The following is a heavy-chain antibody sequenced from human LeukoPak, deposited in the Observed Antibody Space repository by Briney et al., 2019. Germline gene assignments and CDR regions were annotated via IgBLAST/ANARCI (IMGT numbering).Heavy chain of an antibody. Sequence: SETLSLTCTVYGGSFSGYYWSWIRQPPGKGLEWIGEINHSGSTNYNPSLKSRVTISVDTSKNQFSLKLSSVTAADTAVYYCARDHPKFYYGSGRFGWFDPWGQGTLVTVSS. CDR3: ARDHPKFYYGSGRFGWFDP. J-gene: IGHJ5*02. CDR2: INHSGST. D-gene: IGHD3-10*01. CDR1: GGSFSGYY. V-gene: IGHV4-34*01.